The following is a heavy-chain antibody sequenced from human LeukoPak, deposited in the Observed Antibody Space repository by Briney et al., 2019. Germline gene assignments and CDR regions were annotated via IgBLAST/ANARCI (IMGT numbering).Heavy chain of an antibody. V-gene: IGHV3-74*01. J-gene: IGHJ5*01. Sequence: GGSLTLSCTASGFTFSRSWMHWVRQAPGKGLAWVARTYEGGGRTDYADSVQARFSISRNNAKNTLYLQMSSPSAEDTAVYSCAGGFGGSIVSWGQGTLVTVSS. CDR2: TYEGGGRT. D-gene: IGHD4-23*01. CDR3: AGGFGGSIVS. CDR1: GFTFSRSW.